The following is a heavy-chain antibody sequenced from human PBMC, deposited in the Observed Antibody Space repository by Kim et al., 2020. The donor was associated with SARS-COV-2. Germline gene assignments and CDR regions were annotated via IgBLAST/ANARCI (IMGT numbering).Heavy chain of an antibody. CDR1: GGSISSGGYY. Sequence: SETLSLTCTVSGGSISSGGYYWSWIRQHPGKGLEWIGYIYYSGSTYYNPSLKSRVTISVDTSKNQFSLKLSSVTAADTAVDYCARAGLVIAARAKFDPWGQGTLVTVSS. CDR2: IYYSGST. D-gene: IGHD6-6*01. J-gene: IGHJ5*02. V-gene: IGHV4-31*03. CDR3: ARAGLVIAARAKFDP.